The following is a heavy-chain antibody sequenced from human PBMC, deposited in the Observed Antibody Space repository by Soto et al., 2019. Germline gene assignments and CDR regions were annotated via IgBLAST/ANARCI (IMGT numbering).Heavy chain of an antibody. CDR3: AKPPDYNWNDY. J-gene: IGHJ4*02. Sequence: GGSLRLSCAASGFTFSNAWMSWVRQAPGKGLEWVGRIKSKTDGGTTDYAAPVKGRFTISRDDSKNTLYLQMNNLRAEDTAVYYCAKPPDYNWNDYWGQGTLVTVSS. V-gene: IGHV3-15*01. CDR1: GFTFSNAW. D-gene: IGHD1-20*01. CDR2: IKSKTDGGTT.